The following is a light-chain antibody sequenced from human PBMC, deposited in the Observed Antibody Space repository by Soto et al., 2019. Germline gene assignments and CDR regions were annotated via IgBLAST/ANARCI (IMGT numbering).Light chain of an antibody. CDR1: SGSVSTSYY. CDR3: VLYMGSGIWV. V-gene: IGLV8-61*01. J-gene: IGLJ3*02. CDR2: STN. Sequence: QTVVTQEPSFSVSPGRTVTLTCGLSSGSVSTSYYPSWYQQTPGQAPRTLIYSTNTRSSGVRDRFSGSILGNKAALTITGAQADDESDYYCVLYMGSGIWVFGGGTKLTVL.